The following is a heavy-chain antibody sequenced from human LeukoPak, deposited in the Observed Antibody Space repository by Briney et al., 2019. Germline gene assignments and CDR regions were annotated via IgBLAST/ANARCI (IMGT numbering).Heavy chain of an antibody. CDR1: GFTFSNAW. J-gene: IGHJ4*02. V-gene: IGHV3-15*01. CDR2: IKSKTDGGTT. D-gene: IGHD3-22*01. CDR3: TTDYIDSRGYYFSLYDY. Sequence: GGFLRLSCAASGFTFSNAWMSWVRQAPGKGLEWVGRIKSKTDGGTTDYAAPVKGRFTISRDDSKNTLYLQMNSLKTEDTAVYYCTTDYIDSRGYYFSLYDYWGQGTLVTVSS.